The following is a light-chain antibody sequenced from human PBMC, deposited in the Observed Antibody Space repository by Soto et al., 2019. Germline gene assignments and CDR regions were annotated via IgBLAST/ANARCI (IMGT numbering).Light chain of an antibody. J-gene: IGKJ5*01. Sequence: DIQMTQSPSSLSASVGDIVTITCRASQTISSYLNWYQKKPGKAPKLLIFDAFSLESGVPSRFSGSGSGTDFTLTISSLQPEDFATYYCQHADSFPLITFGQGTRLEIK. CDR2: DAF. CDR1: QTISSY. V-gene: IGKV1-39*01. CDR3: QHADSFPLIT.